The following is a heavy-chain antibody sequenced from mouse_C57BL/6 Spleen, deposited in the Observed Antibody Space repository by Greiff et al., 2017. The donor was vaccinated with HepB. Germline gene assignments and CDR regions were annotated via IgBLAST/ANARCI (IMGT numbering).Heavy chain of an antibody. CDR3: ARDPTGFAY. V-gene: IGHV3-6*01. D-gene: IGHD2-10*01. CDR2: ISYDGSN. J-gene: IGHJ3*01. Sequence: EVQLVESGPGLVKPSQSLSLTCSVTGYSITSGYYWNWIRQFPGNKLEWMGYISYDGSNNYNPSLKNRISITRDTSKNQFFLKLNSVTTEDTATYYCARDPTGFAYWGQGTLVTVSA. CDR1: GYSITSGYY.